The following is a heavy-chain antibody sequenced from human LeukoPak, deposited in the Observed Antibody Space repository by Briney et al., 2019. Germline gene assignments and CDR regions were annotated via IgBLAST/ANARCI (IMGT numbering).Heavy chain of an antibody. CDR1: GGSISSYY. CDR3: ASGDYGDYVFDY. J-gene: IGHJ4*02. CDR2: IYYSGST. Sequence: SETLSLTCTVSGGSISSYYWSWIRQPPGKGLEWIGYIYYSGSTNYNPSLKSRVTISVDTSKNQFSLKLSSVTAADTAVYYCASGDYGDYVFDYCGQGTLVTVSS. D-gene: IGHD4-17*01. V-gene: IGHV4-59*01.